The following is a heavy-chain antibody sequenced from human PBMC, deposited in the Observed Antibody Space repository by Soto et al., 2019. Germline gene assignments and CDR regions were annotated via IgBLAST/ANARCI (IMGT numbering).Heavy chain of an antibody. V-gene: IGHV3-53*01. CDR1: GFTVSSNY. CDR2: IYSGGST. CDR3: ARAYYGFSFPWSVYYGMDV. J-gene: IGHJ6*02. Sequence: GGSLRLSCAASGFTVSSNYMSWVRQAPGKGLEWVSVIYSGGSTYYADSVKGRFTISRDNSKNTLYLQMNSLRAEDTAVYYCARAYYGFSFPWSVYYGMDVWGQGTTVTVSS. D-gene: IGHD3-3*01.